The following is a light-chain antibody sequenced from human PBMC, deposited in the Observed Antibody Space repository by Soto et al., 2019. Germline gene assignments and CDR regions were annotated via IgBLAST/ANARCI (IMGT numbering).Light chain of an antibody. CDR3: QQYGSSSWK. J-gene: IGKJ1*01. CDR2: GAS. V-gene: IGKV3-20*01. Sequence: EIVMTQSPATLSVSPGERAALSCRASQTVRIDFAWYQQKPGQAPRLLIYGASSRATGIPDRFSGSGSGTELTLTISRLEPEDFAVYYCQQYGSSSWKFGKRTKADI. CDR1: QTVRID.